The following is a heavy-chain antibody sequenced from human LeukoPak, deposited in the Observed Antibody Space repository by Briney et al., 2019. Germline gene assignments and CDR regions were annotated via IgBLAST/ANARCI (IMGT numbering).Heavy chain of an antibody. J-gene: IGHJ4*02. V-gene: IGHV3-21*01. CDR1: GFTFNTYS. Sequence: GGSLRLSCAASGFTFNTYSMSWVRQAPGKGLEWVSIISRTSESIFHADSVKGRFTISRDNAKNSLYLQMNGLRAEDTAVYYCARDTKDYWGQGTPVTVSS. CDR3: ARDTKDY. CDR2: ISRTSESI. D-gene: IGHD2-8*01.